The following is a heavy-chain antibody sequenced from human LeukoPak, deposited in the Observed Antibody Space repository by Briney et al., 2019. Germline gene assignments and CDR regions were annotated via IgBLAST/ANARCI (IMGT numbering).Heavy chain of an antibody. CDR3: ARSPIYDILTLDY. CDR1: GFTFSSYA. CDR2: ISYDGSNK. D-gene: IGHD3-9*01. J-gene: IGHJ4*02. Sequence: GGSLRLSCAASGFTFSSYAMHWVRQAPGKGLEWVAVISYDGSNKYYADSVKGRFTISRDNSKDTLYLQMNSLRAEDTAVYYCARSPIYDILTLDYWGQGTLVTVSS. V-gene: IGHV3-30*04.